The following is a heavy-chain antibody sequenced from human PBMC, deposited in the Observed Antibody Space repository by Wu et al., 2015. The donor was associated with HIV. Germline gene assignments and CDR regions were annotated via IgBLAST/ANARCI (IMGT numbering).Heavy chain of an antibody. V-gene: IGHV4-38-2*01. CDR1: GTSVSSDYY. Sequence: QVQLQESGPGLVKPSETLSLTCVVSGTSVSSDYYWGWIRQTPGKGLEWIGTLYHTGSTYYNPSLKSRVTISVDTSQNHFSLKLSSVTAADTAVYYCARSESYYYDNSGNGIDYVGQGTLVTVSS. CDR3: ARSESYYYDNSGNGIDY. J-gene: IGHJ4*02. CDR2: LYHTGST. D-gene: IGHD3-22*01.